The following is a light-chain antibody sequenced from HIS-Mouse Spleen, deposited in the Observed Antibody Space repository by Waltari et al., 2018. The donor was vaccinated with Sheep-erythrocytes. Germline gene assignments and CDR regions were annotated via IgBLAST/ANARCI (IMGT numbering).Light chain of an antibody. J-gene: IGKJ3*01. V-gene: IGKV2-28*01. CDR1: QSLLHSNGYNY. CDR2: LGS. CDR3: MQALQTPIFT. Sequence: DIVMTQSPLSLLVTPGEPASIPCRSSQSLLHSNGYNYLVWYLQKPGQSPQLLIYLGSNRASGVPDRFSGSGSGTDFTLKISRVEAEDVGVYYCMQALQTPIFTFGPGTKVDIK.